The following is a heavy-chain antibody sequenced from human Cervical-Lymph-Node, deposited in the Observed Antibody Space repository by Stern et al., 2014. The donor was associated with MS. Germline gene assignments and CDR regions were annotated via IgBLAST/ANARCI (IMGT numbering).Heavy chain of an antibody. D-gene: IGHD2-2*02. Sequence: MQLVESGAEVKKPGSSVKVSCQASGGTFSSHAINWVRQAPGQGLEWMGGVIPYSGNVDYAQQFQGRLTITADQSTHTACTEPSSLRSEDTAVYYCARDQIPYYCYGMDVWGQGTTVTGSS. CDR2: VIPYSGNV. V-gene: IGHV1-69*01. CDR3: ARDQIPYYCYGMDV. J-gene: IGHJ6*02. CDR1: GGTFSSHA.